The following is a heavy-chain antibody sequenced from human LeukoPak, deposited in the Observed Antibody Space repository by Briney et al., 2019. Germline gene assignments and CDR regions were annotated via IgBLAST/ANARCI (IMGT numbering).Heavy chain of an antibody. D-gene: IGHD3-10*01. CDR2: ISYDGSNK. CDR1: GFTFSSYG. Sequence: GRSLRLSCAASGFTFSSYGMHWVRQAPGKGLEWVAVISYDGSNKHYADSVKGRFSISRDNSKNTLYLQMNSLRAEDTAVYYCAKDYGSGSYFHDAFDIWGQGTMVTVSS. CDR3: AKDYGSGSYFHDAFDI. V-gene: IGHV3-30*18. J-gene: IGHJ3*02.